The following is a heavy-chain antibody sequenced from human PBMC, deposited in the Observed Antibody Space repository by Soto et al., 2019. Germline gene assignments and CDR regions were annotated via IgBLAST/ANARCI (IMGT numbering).Heavy chain of an antibody. D-gene: IGHD3-3*01. CDR3: ARFRRFLEWSSSPEYYHYYGMDV. J-gene: IGHJ6*02. CDR1: GGSFSGYY. V-gene: IGHV4-34*01. Sequence: SETLSLTCAVYGGSFSGYYWSWIRQPPGKGLEWIGEINHSGSTNYNPSLKSRVTISVDTSKNQFSLKLSSVTAADTAVYYCARFRRFLEWSSSPEYYHYYGMDVWGQGTTVTVSS. CDR2: INHSGST.